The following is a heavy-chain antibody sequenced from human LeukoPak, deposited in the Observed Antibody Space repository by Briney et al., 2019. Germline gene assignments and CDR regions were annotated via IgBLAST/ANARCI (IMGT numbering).Heavy chain of an antibody. D-gene: IGHD3-22*01. V-gene: IGHV3-7*01. CDR1: GFTFSSYW. Sequence: PGGSLRLSCAASGFTFSSYWMSWVRQGPGKGREWVANIKQDGRGKDYVDSGKGRFTISRDNANNSLYLKMNSLRAEDTAVYYCARPHYYDSSGYYSYFDYWGQGTLVTVSS. CDR2: IKQDGRGK. CDR3: ARPHYYDSSGYYSYFDY. J-gene: IGHJ4*02.